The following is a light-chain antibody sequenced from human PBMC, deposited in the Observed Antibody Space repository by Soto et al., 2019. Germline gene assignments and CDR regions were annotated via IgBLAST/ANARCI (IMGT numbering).Light chain of an antibody. J-gene: IGKJ2*01. CDR3: QRYSLSPPMYS. CDR1: QSVNSNN. CDR2: AAS. Sequence: EIMLTQSPDTLSLSPGERATLSCRASQSVNSNNSAWYQQKPGQAPRLLIYAASSRATGVPDRFSGSGSGTDFPLTIPRLEPEDFAMYYCQRYSLSPPMYSFGQGTKLEIK. V-gene: IGKV3-20*01.